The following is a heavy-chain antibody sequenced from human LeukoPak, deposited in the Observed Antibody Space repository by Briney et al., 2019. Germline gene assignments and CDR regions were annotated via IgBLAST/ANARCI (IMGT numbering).Heavy chain of an antibody. V-gene: IGHV4-59*12. Sequence: SETLSLTCIVSGGSISSYYWSWLRQPPGKGLEWIGYIHHSGSTHYNPSLKSRVTISVDVSKNQFSLKLSSVTAADTAVYYCARLDSSSYGALGWFDPWGQGSLVTVSS. D-gene: IGHD4-11*01. CDR1: GGSISSYY. J-gene: IGHJ5*02. CDR3: ARLDSSSYGALGWFDP. CDR2: IHHSGST.